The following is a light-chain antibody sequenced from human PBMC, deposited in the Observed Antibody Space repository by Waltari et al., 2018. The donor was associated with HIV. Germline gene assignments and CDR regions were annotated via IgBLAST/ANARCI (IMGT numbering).Light chain of an antibody. V-gene: IGKV1-5*03. Sequence: NKMTQYPSTLSASVEDRVTIICRASQSISSWLAWYQQKQGKAPKLLIYKASSLESGVPSRFSGSGSGTEFTLTISSLQPDDFATYYCQQYNSYSPWTFGQGTKVEIK. J-gene: IGKJ1*01. CDR2: KAS. CDR3: QQYNSYSPWT. CDR1: QSISSW.